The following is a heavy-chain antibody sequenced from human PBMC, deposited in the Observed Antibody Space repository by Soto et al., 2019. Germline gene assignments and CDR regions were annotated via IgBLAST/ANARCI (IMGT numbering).Heavy chain of an antibody. V-gene: IGHV4-59*01. CDR2: VYYTGST. D-gene: IGHD2-15*01. CDR3: ARGPGYCSGGACTFYYGLDV. CDR1: DGSISTYY. Sequence: SETLSLTCSVSDGSISTYYWSWIRQPPGKELEWIGYVYYTGSTNYNPSLKSRATMSVDTSKDQFSLKLNSVTAADTAVYFCARGPGYCSGGACTFYYGLDVWGQGTTVTVSS. J-gene: IGHJ6*02.